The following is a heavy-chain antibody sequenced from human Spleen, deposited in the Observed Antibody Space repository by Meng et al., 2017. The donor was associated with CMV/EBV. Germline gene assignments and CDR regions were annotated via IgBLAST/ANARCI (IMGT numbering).Heavy chain of an antibody. V-gene: IGHV3-21*01. CDR3: ARESRLLYDGWFDP. Sequence: GGSLRLSCAASGFTFSSYSMHWVRQAPGKGLEWVSSISSSSSYIYYADSVKGRFTISRDNAKNSLYLQMNSLRAEDTAVYYCARESRLLYDGWFDPWGQGTLVTVSS. J-gene: IGHJ5*02. CDR2: ISSSSSYI. CDR1: GFTFSSYS. D-gene: IGHD2-2*02.